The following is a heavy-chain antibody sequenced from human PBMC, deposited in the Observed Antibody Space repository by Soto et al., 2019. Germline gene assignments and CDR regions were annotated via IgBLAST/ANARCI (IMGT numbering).Heavy chain of an antibody. CDR3: ARGGVRGVRAIYYFDD. CDR1: GGSISSYY. J-gene: IGHJ4*02. Sequence: PSETLSLTCTVSGGSISSYYCSWIRQPPWKGLEWIGYIYYSGITNYNPSLKSRVTISVDTSKNQFSLKLSSVTAADTAVYYCARGGVRGVRAIYYFDDWGKGTLVTVS. CDR2: IYYSGIT. D-gene: IGHD3-10*01. V-gene: IGHV4-59*01.